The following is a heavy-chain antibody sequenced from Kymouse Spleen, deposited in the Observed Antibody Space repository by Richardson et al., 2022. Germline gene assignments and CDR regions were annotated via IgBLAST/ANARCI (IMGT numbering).Heavy chain of an antibody. D-gene: IGHD3-3*01. Sequence: QVQLQESGPGLVKPSETLSLTCTVSGGSVSSGSYYWSWIRQPPGKGLEWIGYIYYSGSTNYNPSLKSRVTISVDTSKNQFSLKLSSVTAADTAVYYCARTYYDFWSGYYPWGQGTLVTVSS. CDR3: ARTYYDFWSGYYP. J-gene: IGHJ5*02. CDR2: IYYSGST. CDR1: GGSVSSGSYY. V-gene: IGHV4-61*01.